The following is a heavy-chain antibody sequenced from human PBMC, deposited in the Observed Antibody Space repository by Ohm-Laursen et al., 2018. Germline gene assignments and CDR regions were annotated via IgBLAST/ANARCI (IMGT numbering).Heavy chain of an antibody. J-gene: IGHJ5*02. CDR3: ARSYSNFAWFDP. CDR1: GYPLTSYY. D-gene: IGHD4-11*01. Sequence: ASVKVSCKASGYPLTSYYMHWVRQVPGQGLEWMGIINPSGGRTSYAQKFQGRVAMTSDTSTNTVYMEVTNLRSEDTAVYYCARSYSNFAWFDPWGQGTLVTVSS. CDR2: INPSGGRT. V-gene: IGHV1-46*01.